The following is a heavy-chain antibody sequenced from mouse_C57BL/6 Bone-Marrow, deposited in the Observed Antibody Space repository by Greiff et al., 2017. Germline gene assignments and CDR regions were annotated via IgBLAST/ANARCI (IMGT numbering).Heavy chain of an antibody. CDR2: IYPRSGNT. V-gene: IGHV1-81*01. Sequence: QVQLKQSGAELARPGASVKLSCKASGYTFTSYGISWVKQRTGQGLEWIGEIYPRSGNTYYNEKFKGKATLTADKSSSTAYMELRSLTSEDSAVYFCASREGSSGLDYWGQGTTLTVSS. D-gene: IGHD3-2*02. CDR1: GYTFTSYG. CDR3: ASREGSSGLDY. J-gene: IGHJ2*01.